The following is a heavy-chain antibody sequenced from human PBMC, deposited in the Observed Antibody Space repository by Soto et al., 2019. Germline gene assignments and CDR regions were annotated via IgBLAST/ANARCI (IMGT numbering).Heavy chain of an antibody. V-gene: IGHV4-34*01. J-gene: IGHJ4*02. D-gene: IGHD5-18*01. CDR3: ARGSSSSYGVFDY. CDR2: INHSGST. CDR1: GGSFSGYY. Sequence: PSETLSITCAVYGGSFSGYYWSWIRQPPGKGLEWIGEINHSGSTNYNPSLKSRVTISVDTSKNQFSLKLSSVTAADTAVYYCARGSSSSYGVFDYWGQGTLVTVSS.